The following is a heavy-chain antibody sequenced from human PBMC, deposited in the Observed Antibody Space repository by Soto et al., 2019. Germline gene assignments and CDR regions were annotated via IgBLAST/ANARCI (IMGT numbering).Heavy chain of an antibody. Sequence: QVQLQESGPGLVKPSETLSLTCTVSGGSISSYYWSWIRQPPGKGLGWIGYIYYSGSTNYNPSLKSRVTISVDTSKNQFSLKLSSVTAADTAVYYCARRRDSSSWYNWYFDLWGRGTLVTVSS. V-gene: IGHV4-59*08. CDR3: ARRRDSSSWYNWYFDL. J-gene: IGHJ2*01. CDR2: IYYSGST. CDR1: GGSISSYY. D-gene: IGHD6-13*01.